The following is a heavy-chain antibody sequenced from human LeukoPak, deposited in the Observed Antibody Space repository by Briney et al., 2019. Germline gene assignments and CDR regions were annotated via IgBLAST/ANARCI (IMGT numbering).Heavy chain of an antibody. CDR2: IYHSGST. CDR3: ASRAARRIYDYRDV. J-gene: IGHJ6*03. D-gene: IGHD6-6*01. CDR1: GYSISSGYY. V-gene: IGHV4-38-2*02. Sequence: PSETLSLTCTVSGYSISSGYYWGWIRQPPGKGLEWIGSIYHSGSTYYNPSLKSRVTISVDTSKNQFSLKLSSVTAADTAVYYCASRAARRIYDYRDVWGKGTTVTVSS.